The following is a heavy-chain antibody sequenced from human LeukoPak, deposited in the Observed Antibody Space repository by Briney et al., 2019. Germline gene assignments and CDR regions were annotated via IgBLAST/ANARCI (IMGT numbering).Heavy chain of an antibody. CDR2: VNAYDNSHR. Sequence: ASVKVSCKASGYTFTTYGISWVRQTPGQGLEWMGWVNAYDNSHRRYTQTLQDRVTMTTDTSTNTAYMELRSLRSDDTAVYYCARDFLLDANYDLFDPWGQGTLVTVSS. D-gene: IGHD4/OR15-4a*01. J-gene: IGHJ5*02. CDR1: GYTFTTYG. V-gene: IGHV1-18*01. CDR3: ARDFLLDANYDLFDP.